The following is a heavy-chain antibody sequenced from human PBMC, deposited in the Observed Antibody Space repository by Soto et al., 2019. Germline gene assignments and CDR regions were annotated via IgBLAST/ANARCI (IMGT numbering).Heavy chain of an antibody. CDR2: ISSSGSTI. D-gene: IGHD6-6*01. CDR3: AKGSSSYYYYGMDV. Sequence: GGSLRLSCAASGFTFSDYYMSWIRQAPGKGLEWVSYISSSGSTIYYADSVKGRFTISRDNAKNSLYLQMNSLRAEDTAVDYCAKGSSSYYYYGMDVWGQGTTVTVSS. V-gene: IGHV3-11*01. CDR1: GFTFSDYY. J-gene: IGHJ6*02.